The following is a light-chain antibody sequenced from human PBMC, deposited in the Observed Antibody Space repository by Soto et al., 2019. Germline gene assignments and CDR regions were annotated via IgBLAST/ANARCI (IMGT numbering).Light chain of an antibody. Sequence: QSVLTQPASVSGSPGQSITISCTGTSNDLGGYDYVSWYQQHPGKAPKLMIYEVNNRPSGVSNRFSGSKSGNMASLTISNLQAEDEADYYCSSYTSSSTLVFGTGTKLTVL. J-gene: IGLJ1*01. CDR2: EVN. CDR3: SSYTSSSTLV. CDR1: SNDLGGYDY. V-gene: IGLV2-14*01.